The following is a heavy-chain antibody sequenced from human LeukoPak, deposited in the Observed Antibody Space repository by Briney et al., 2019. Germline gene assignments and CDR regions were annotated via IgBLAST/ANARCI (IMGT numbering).Heavy chain of an antibody. CDR2: ISGSGGST. Sequence: PGGSLRLSCAASGFTFSSYAMSWVRLAPGKGLEWVSAISGSGGSTYYADSVKGRFTISRDNSKNTLYLQMNSLRAEDTAVYYCAKDHGPGIVGAMDYWGQGTLVTVSS. D-gene: IGHD1-26*01. V-gene: IGHV3-23*01. CDR3: AKDHGPGIVGAMDY. CDR1: GFTFSSYA. J-gene: IGHJ4*02.